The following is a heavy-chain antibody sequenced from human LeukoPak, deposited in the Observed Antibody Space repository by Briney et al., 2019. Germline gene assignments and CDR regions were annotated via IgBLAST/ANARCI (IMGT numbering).Heavy chain of an antibody. CDR2: INPDGSIA. V-gene: IGHV3-74*01. J-gene: IGHJ4*02. CDR1: GFTLSIYW. Sequence: QAGGSLRLSCVGSGFTLSIYWMYWIRQSPGKGLLWVARINPDGSIADYTDSVKGRFTISRDNVKNTLYLQMNSLRAEDTAVYSCVREGFFDYWGQGALVTVSS. CDR3: VREGFFDY.